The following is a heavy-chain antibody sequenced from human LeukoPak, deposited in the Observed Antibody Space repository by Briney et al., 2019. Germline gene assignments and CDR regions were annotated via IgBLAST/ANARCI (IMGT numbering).Heavy chain of an antibody. CDR1: GGSISSGPYY. D-gene: IGHD6-6*01. J-gene: IGHJ6*03. V-gene: IGHV4-61*02. CDR3: ARGLKRIAAPYYYYYYMDV. CDR2: VSTSGST. Sequence: PSQTLSLTCTVSGGSISSGPYYWSWIRQPAGKGLEWFGRVSTSGSTNYNPSLKSRVTISVDTSKNQFSLKLSSVTAADTAVYYCARGLKRIAAPYYYYYYMDVWGKGTTVTVSS.